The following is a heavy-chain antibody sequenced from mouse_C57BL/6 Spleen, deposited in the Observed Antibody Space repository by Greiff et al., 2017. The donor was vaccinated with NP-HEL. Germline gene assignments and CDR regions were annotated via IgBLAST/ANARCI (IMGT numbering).Heavy chain of an antibody. D-gene: IGHD1-1*01. V-gene: IGHV5-4*01. J-gene: IGHJ2*01. CDR2: ISDGGSYT. CDR3: ARSFRLLLRYYFDY. CDR1: GFTFSSYA. Sequence: EVQVVESGGGLVKPGGSLKLSCAASGFTFSSYAMSWVRPTPEKRLEWVATISDGGSYTYYPDNVKGRFTISRDNAKNNLYLQMSHLKSEDTAMYYCARSFRLLLRYYFDYWGQGTTLTVSS.